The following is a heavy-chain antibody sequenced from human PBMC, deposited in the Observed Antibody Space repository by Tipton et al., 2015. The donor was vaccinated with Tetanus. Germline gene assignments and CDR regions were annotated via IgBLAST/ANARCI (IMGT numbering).Heavy chain of an antibody. Sequence: QLVQSGAEVKKPGESLRISCKGSGYSFTSYWISWVRQMPGKGLEWMGRIDPSDSYTNYSPSLQGHVTISADKSISTAYLQWSSLKASDTAMYYCASYYYDSSGYPTEGDYWGQGTLVTVSS. D-gene: IGHD3-22*01. CDR2: IDPSDSYT. J-gene: IGHJ4*02. V-gene: IGHV5-10-1*01. CDR3: ASYYYDSSGYPTEGDY. CDR1: GYSFTSYW.